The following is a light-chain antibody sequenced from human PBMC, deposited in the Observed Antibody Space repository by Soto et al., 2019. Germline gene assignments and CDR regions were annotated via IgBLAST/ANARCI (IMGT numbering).Light chain of an antibody. CDR1: SGYSNYK. Sequence: QLVLTQPPSASASQGASVTLTCTLSSGYSNYKVDWYQQRPGKGPRFVMRVGTGGIVGSKGDGIPDRFSVLGSGLNRYLTIKNIQEEDESDYHCGADHGSGSNFVVFGGGTKLTVL. CDR3: GADHGSGSNFVV. J-gene: IGLJ2*01. CDR2: VGTGGIVG. V-gene: IGLV9-49*01.